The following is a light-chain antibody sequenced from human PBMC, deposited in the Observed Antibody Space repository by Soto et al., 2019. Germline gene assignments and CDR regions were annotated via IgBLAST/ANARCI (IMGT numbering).Light chain of an antibody. CDR2: EVS. CDR3: SSYTSSSTLV. J-gene: IGLJ1*01. CDR1: SSDVGAYNY. Sequence: QSVLTQPASVSGSPGQSITISCTGTSSDVGAYNYVSWYQQHPGKAPKLMIYEVSHRPSGVSNRFSGSKSGNTASLTISGLQAEDEADYYCSSYTSSSTLVFATGTEVTVL. V-gene: IGLV2-14*01.